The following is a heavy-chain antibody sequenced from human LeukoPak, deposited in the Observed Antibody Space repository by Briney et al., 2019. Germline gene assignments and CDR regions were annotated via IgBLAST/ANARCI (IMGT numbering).Heavy chain of an antibody. CDR2: IKTDGSDK. CDR1: GFTFRKYW. D-gene: IGHD3-10*01. J-gene: IGHJ4*02. CDR3: ARDSLIQYGSGSYWGFDY. V-gene: IGHV3-7*03. Sequence: GGSLRLSCAPSGFTFRKYWMSWVRQAPGQGPEWVGDIKTDGSDKYYVGSVKGRFTISRDNAKNSLYLQMNSLRAEDTAVYYCARDSLIQYGSGSYWGFDYWGQGILVTVSS.